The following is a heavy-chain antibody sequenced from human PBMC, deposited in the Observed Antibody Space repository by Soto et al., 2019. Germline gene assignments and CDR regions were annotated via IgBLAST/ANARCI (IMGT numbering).Heavy chain of an antibody. J-gene: IGHJ6*02. CDR3: ARPLVTTVTTHGMDV. CDR2: IWYDGSNK. CDR1: GFTFSSYG. V-gene: IGHV3-33*01. Sequence: QVQLVESGGGVVQPGRSLRLSCAASGFTFSSYGMHWVRQAPGKGLEWVAVIWYDGSNKYYADSVKGRFTISRDNSKNTLYLQMNSLRAEDTAVYYCARPLVTTVTTHGMDVWGQGTTVTVSS. D-gene: IGHD4-17*01.